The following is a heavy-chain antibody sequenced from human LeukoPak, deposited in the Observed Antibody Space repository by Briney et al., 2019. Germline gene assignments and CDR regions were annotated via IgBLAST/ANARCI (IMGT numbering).Heavy chain of an antibody. CDR2: ITPILGTT. CDR3: ARDQGGVTLAY. J-gene: IGHJ4*02. CDR1: GGTFSSFA. D-gene: IGHD2-21*02. Sequence: SVKVSCKASGGTFSSFATNWVRQAPGQGLEWLGAITPILGTTNYAQKFQDRVTITADEFASTAYMELSSLRSDDSAVYYCARDQGGVTLAYWGQGTLVTVSS. V-gene: IGHV1-69*13.